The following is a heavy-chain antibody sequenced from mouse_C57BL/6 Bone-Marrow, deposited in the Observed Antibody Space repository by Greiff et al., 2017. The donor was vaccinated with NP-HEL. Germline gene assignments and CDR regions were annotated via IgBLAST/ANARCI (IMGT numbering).Heavy chain of an antibody. D-gene: IGHD1-1*01. CDR3: VRPYYYGFAY. J-gene: IGHJ3*01. V-gene: IGHV10-1*01. Sequence: EVMLVESGGGLVQPKGSLKLSCAASGFSFNTYAMNWVRQAPGKGLEWVARIRSKSNNYATYYADSVKDRFTISRDDSESMLYLQMNNLKTEDTAMYYCVRPYYYGFAYWGQGTLVTVSA. CDR1: GFSFNTYA. CDR2: IRSKSNNYAT.